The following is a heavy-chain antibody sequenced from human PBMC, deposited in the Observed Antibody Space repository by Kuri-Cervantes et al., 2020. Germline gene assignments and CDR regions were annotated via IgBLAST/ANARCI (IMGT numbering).Heavy chain of an antibody. D-gene: IGHD3-10*01. J-gene: IGHJ4*02. CDR3: AKDKLFDLGITMVFDY. Sequence: GGSLRLSCAASGFTLSSYGMHWVRQAPGKGLEWVAVISYDGSNKYYADSVKGRFTISRDNSKNTLYLQMNSLRAEDTAVYYCAKDKLFDLGITMVFDYWGQGTLVTVSS. V-gene: IGHV3-30*18. CDR2: ISYDGSNK. CDR1: GFTLSSYG.